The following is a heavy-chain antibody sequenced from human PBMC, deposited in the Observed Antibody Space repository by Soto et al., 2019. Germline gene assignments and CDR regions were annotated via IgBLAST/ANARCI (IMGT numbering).Heavy chain of an antibody. D-gene: IGHD3-10*02. V-gene: IGHV3-15*01. CDR3: TTAKEVFGELFYYYCGMDV. J-gene: IGHJ6*02. CDR2: IKSKTDGGTT. Sequence: PGGSLRLSCAASGFTFSNAWMSWVRQAPGKGLEWVGRIKSKTDGGTTDYAAPVKGRFTISRDDSKNTLYLQMNSLKTEDTAVYYCTTAKEVFGELFYYYCGMDVWCQGTTVTVSS. CDR1: GFTFSNAW.